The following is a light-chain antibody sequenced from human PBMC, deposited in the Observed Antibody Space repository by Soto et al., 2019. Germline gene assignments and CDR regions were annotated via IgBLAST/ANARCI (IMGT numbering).Light chain of an antibody. CDR1: QSISSY. CDR2: AAS. V-gene: IGKV1-39*01. Sequence: DIHMTQSPSSLSASVGDRVTITCRASQSISSYLNWYQQKPGKAPKLLIYAASSLQSGVPSRFSGSGSGTDFTLTISSLQPEDFATYYCQQSYSTPWRFGPGTKVDIK. CDR3: QQSYSTPWR. J-gene: IGKJ3*01.